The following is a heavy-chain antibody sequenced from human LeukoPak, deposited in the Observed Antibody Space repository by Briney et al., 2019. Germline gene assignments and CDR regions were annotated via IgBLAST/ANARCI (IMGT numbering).Heavy chain of an antibody. D-gene: IGHD3-9*01. J-gene: IGHJ4*02. CDR2: IYTSGST. Sequence: SETLSLTCTVSGGSISSYYWRWIRQPAGKGLEWIGRIYTSGSTNYNPSLKSRVTMSVDTSKNQFSLKLSSVTAADTAVYYCARGPYYDILTGYYDLDYWGPGTLVTVSS. CDR1: GGSISSYY. V-gene: IGHV4-4*07. CDR3: ARGPYYDILTGYYDLDY.